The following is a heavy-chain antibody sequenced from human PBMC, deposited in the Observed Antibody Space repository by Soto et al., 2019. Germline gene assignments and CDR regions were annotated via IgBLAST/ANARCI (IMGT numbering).Heavy chain of an antibody. V-gene: IGHV3-23*01. CDR1: GFTFSSYA. D-gene: IGHD2-8*01. J-gene: IGHJ4*02. CDR2: SSGSGGST. Sequence: EVQLLESGGCLVQPGGSLRLSCAASGFTFSSYAMSWVRQAPGKGLEWVSASSGSGGSTYYADSVKGRFTISRDNSKHTLYLQMNSLRAEDTAVYYCAKDHGEYCTNGVCLDPRYYFDYWGQGTLVTVSS. CDR3: AKDHGEYCTNGVCLDPRYYFDY.